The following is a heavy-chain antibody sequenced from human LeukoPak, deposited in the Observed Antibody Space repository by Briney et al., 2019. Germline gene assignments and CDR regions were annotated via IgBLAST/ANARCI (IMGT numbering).Heavy chain of an antibody. V-gene: IGHV3-7*04. D-gene: IGHD6-19*01. J-gene: IGHJ4*02. CDR2: IKQDGSEK. CDR1: GFTFSIYW. Sequence: QTGGSLRLSCAASGFTFSIYWMTWVRQAPGKGLEWVASIKQDGSEKYYVDSVKGRFTISRDIAKNSLFLHMSSLRAEDTAVYYCARDYSNAWNYFYNWGQGTLVTVSS. CDR3: ARDYSNAWNYFYN.